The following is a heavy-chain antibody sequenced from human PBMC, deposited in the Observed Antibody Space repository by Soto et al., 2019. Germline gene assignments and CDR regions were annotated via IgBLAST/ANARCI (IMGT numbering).Heavy chain of an antibody. CDR2: VYHTGRT. CDR1: GGTFKSGSYS. CDR3: ASFYDSSGYFFYYYYYYVMDV. V-gene: IGHV4-61*01. D-gene: IGHD3-22*01. J-gene: IGHJ6*02. Sequence: PSETLSLTCTVSGGTFKSGSYSWSWIRQPPGKGLEWIGYVYHTGRTSSNPSLKSRVSISMDTSKNQFSLNLDSVTAADTAVYYCASFYDSSGYFFYYYYYYVMDVWGQGTTVTVSS.